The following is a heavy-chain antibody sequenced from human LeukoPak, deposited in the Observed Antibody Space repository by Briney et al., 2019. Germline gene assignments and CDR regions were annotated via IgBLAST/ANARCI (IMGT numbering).Heavy chain of an antibody. CDR2: ISAYNGYT. V-gene: IGHV1-18*01. CDR1: GYTFTNYG. CDR3: ARASRETAVGDAFDI. Sequence: ASVKVSCKTSGYTFTNYGLIWVRQAPGQGLEWMGWISAYNGYTNYAQNFQGRLTMTTDTSTSTAYVELRSLRSDDTAVYYCARASRETAVGDAFDIWGQGTFVTVSS. J-gene: IGHJ3*02. D-gene: IGHD2-21*02.